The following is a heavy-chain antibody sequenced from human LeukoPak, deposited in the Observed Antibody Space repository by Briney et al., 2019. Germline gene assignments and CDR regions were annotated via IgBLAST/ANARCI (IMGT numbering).Heavy chain of an antibody. CDR1: GYTFTIYH. J-gene: IGHJ4*02. CDR3: ARGVYYGSGSYVFEY. Sequence: AASVKVSCKTSGYTFTIYHIQWMRQAPGQGLQWMGGINPKSGDTKFAQGFQGRVTLTRDTSIDTAYLEVTGLTSDDTAVYYCARGVYYGSGSYVFEYWGQGTQIIVSS. CDR2: INPKSGDT. V-gene: IGHV1-2*02. D-gene: IGHD3-10*01.